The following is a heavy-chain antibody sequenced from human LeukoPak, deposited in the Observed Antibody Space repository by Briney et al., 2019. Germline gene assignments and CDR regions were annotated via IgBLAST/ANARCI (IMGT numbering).Heavy chain of an antibody. D-gene: IGHD6-13*01. CDR1: VGTFSSYG. V-gene: IGHV1-69*05. CDR3: ARGKLSRTLQIWQQLVPYFDY. J-gene: IGHJ4*02. CDR2: IIPIFHTP. Sequence: ASVKVSCKASVGTFSSYGISWVRQAPGQGLEWMGGIIPIFHTPHYAQKFQGKVTITTDESANTAFMELSSLRSEGTAVYYCARGKLSRTLQIWQQLVPYFDYWGQGTLVTVSS.